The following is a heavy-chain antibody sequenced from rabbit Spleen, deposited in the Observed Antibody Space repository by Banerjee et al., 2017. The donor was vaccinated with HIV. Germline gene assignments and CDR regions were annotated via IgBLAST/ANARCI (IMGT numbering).Heavy chain of an antibody. CDR1: GFSFSTSYY. CDR3: ARGSAAMTMVITGYYLNL. D-gene: IGHD2-1*01. CDR2: IYPDGSGST. J-gene: IGHJ4*01. Sequence: QSLEESGGDMVKPGASLTLTCTSSGFSFSTSYYMCWVRQAPGKGPEWIGCIYPDGSGSTAYASWAKGRFTISKTSSTTVTLQMTSLTAADTATYFCARGSAAMTMVITGYYLNLWGPDTLVTVS. V-gene: IGHV1S40*01.